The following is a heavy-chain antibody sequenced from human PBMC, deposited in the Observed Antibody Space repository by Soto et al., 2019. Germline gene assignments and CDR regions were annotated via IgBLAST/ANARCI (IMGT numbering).Heavy chain of an antibody. CDR1: GYAITAYY. CDR3: ARDDYGIYPY. CDR2: IDPRSGGA. D-gene: IGHD1-26*01. J-gene: IGHJ4*02. Sequence: ASVKVSCKASGYAITAYYIHWVRQAPGQGLEWMGWIDPRSGGAIYAQKFQDRVTMTRDTSISTVYMDLSGLRSDDTALYYCARDDYGIYPYWGQGTLVTVSS. V-gene: IGHV1-2*02.